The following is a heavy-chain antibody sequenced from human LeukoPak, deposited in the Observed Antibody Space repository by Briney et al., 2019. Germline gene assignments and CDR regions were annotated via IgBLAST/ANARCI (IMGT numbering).Heavy chain of an antibody. V-gene: IGHV3-21*01. Sequence: GGSLRLSCAASGFTFSSYSMNWVRQAPGKGLEWVSSISSSSSYIYYADSVKGRFTISRDNAKNSLYLQMNSLRAEDTAAYYCASTNGIVVVPAAALNWGQGTLVTVSS. D-gene: IGHD2-2*01. CDR3: ASTNGIVVVPAAALN. J-gene: IGHJ4*02. CDR1: GFTFSSYS. CDR2: ISSSSSYI.